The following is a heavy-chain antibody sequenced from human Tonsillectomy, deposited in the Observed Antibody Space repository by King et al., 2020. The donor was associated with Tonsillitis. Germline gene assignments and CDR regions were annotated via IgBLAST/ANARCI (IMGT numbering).Heavy chain of an antibody. CDR2: IYPGDSDT. CDR3: ARHPDSSSWYYAY. V-gene: IGHV5-51*01. J-gene: IGHJ4*02. CDR1: GYRFTNYW. Sequence: VQLVESGAEVKKPGESLKISCKGSGYRFTNYWIDWVRQMPGKGLEWMGIIYPGDSDTRYSPSFQGQVTISADKSISTAYLQWSSLKASDTAMYYCARHPDSSSWYYAYWGQGTLVTVSS. D-gene: IGHD6-13*01.